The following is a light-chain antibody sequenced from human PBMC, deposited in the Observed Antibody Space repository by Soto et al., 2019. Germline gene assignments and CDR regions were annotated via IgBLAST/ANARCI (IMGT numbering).Light chain of an antibody. CDR1: SSDVGGYNY. CDR3: CSYTSSSTPFV. J-gene: IGLJ1*01. CDR2: EVI. Sequence: QSALTQPAAVSGSPGQSITISCTGTSSDVGGYNYVSWYQQHPGKAPKLMIYEVINRPSGVSIRFSGSKSGNTASLTISGLQAEDEADYYCCSYTSSSTPFVFGTGTKLTVL. V-gene: IGLV2-14*01.